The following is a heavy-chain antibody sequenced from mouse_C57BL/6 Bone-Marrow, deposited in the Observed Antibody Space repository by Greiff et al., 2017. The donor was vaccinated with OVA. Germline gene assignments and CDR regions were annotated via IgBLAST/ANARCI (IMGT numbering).Heavy chain of an antibody. Sequence: QVQLQQSGAELVRPGASVKVSCKASGYAFTNYLIEWVKQRPGQGLEWIGVINPGSGGTNYNEKFKGKATMTADKSSSTAYMQLSSLTSEDSAVYYCARAYYAMAYWDRGTAITVTA. J-gene: IGHJ4*01. CDR1: GYAFTNYL. CDR2: INPGSGGT. D-gene: IGHD3-1*01. V-gene: IGHV1-54*01. CDR3: ARAYYAMAY.